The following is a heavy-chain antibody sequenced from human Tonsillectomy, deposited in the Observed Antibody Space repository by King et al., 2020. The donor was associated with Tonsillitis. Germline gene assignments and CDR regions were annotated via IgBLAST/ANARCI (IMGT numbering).Heavy chain of an antibody. J-gene: IGHJ4*02. CDR1: GFTFSSYA. D-gene: IGHD3-22*01. Sequence: VQLVESGGGLVQPGGSLRLSCAASGFTFSSYAMSWVRQAPGKGLEWVSAISGIGGSKYYADSVKGRFTISRDNSKNTLYLQMNSLRAEDTAVYYCANYYASSGYSEYYFDSWGQGTLVTVSS. V-gene: IGHV3-23*04. CDR3: ANYYASSGYSEYYFDS. CDR2: ISGIGGSK.